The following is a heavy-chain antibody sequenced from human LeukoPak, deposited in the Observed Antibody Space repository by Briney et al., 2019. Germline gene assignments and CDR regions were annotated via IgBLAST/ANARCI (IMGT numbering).Heavy chain of an antibody. J-gene: IGHJ4*02. CDR2: ITNDGRST. D-gene: IGHD3-22*01. CDR3: ASTYSYDSSGYYPFDY. V-gene: IGHV3-64D*06. CDR1: GFTFSRYA. Sequence: GGSLRLSCSASGFTFSRYAMHWVRQPPGKGLEYVSAITNDGRSTYYADSVKGRFTISRDNSKNTLYLQMSSLRAEDTAVYYCASTYSYDSSGYYPFDYWGQGTLVTVPS.